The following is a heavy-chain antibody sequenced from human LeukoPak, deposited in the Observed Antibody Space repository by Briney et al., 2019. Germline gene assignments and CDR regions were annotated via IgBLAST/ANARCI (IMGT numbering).Heavy chain of an antibody. CDR3: ASKYCSSTSCPFDP. D-gene: IGHD2-2*01. J-gene: IGHJ5*02. Sequence: GGSLRHSCAASGFTFSSYSMNWVRQAPGKGLEWVSYISSSSSTIYYADSVKGRFTISRDNAKNSLYLQMNSLRDEDTAVYYCASKYCSSTSCPFDPWGQGTLVTVSS. CDR1: GFTFSSYS. V-gene: IGHV3-48*02. CDR2: ISSSSSTI.